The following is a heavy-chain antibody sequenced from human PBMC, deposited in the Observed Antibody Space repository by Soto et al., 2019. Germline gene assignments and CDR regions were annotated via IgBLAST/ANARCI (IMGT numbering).Heavy chain of an antibody. J-gene: IGHJ5*01. D-gene: IGHD3-10*01. Sequence: GWFLRLSCRASGFNFRMYEMHWVRKAPGKGLEWVSYISSSGLTTYYADFAEGRFTISRDNAKDSLYLHLNSLRVGDTAVYYCARYGTRGDWWGLGTQVTVSS. CDR1: GFNFRMYE. CDR3: ARYGTRGDW. V-gene: IGHV3-48*03. CDR2: ISSSGLTT.